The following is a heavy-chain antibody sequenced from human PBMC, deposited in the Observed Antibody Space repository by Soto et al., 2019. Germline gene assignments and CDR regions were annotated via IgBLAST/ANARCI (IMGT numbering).Heavy chain of an antibody. V-gene: IGHV3-9*01. CDR1: GFTFDDYS. CDR3: AKGSAVAGYYFDY. D-gene: IGHD6-19*01. CDR2: ISWNSGSI. J-gene: IGHJ4*02. Sequence: GGPLSLSCAASGFTFDDYSMHWVRQAPGKGLEWVSGISWNSGSIGYADSVKGRFTISRDNAKNSLYLQMNSLRAEDTALYYCAKGSAVAGYYFDYWGQGTLVTVSS.